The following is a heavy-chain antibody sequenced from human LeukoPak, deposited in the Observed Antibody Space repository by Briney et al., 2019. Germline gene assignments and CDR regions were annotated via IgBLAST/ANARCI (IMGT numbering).Heavy chain of an antibody. Sequence: GGSLRLSCAASGFTFSKYAMSWVRQAPGKGLEWVSILDGSGRHIYYADSVQGRFTIYRDNSMDTVYLQMNSLRVEDTVVYYCAIDPIDATAFWGQGTLVTVSS. CDR1: GFTFSKYA. CDR3: AIDPIDATAF. J-gene: IGHJ4*02. V-gene: IGHV3-23*01. D-gene: IGHD2-15*01. CDR2: LDGSGRHI.